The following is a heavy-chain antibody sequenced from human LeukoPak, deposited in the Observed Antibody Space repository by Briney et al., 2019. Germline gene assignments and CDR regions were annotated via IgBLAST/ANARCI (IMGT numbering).Heavy chain of an antibody. CDR3: GRSAGFVHFDH. CDR2: INYYGKT. V-gene: IGHV4-39*07. D-gene: IGHD3-16*01. J-gene: IGHJ4*02. CDR1: GNSISSSSYY. Sequence: SETLSLTCTVYGNSISSSSYYWVWIRQPPGKGLEWIGSINYYGKTYYNPSVKSRVTISVDTSKNQFSLMVRSVTAADTAVYYCGRSAGFVHFDHWGQGTLVTVTS.